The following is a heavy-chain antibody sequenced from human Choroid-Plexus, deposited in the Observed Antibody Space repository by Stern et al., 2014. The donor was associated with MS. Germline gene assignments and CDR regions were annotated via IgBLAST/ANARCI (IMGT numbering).Heavy chain of an antibody. CDR3: AKDRQWSTYFFDY. CDR2: ISYDGSEK. Sequence: VQLVESGGGVAQPGRPLILSCAASGFTFSNFGMHWVRQAPGRGLEWVALISYDGSEKYYADSVKGRFTIFRDKSKNTLYMHMNSLRAEDTAVYYCAKDRQWSTYFFDYWGQGSLVTVSS. D-gene: IGHD2-15*01. CDR1: GFTFSNFG. J-gene: IGHJ4*02. V-gene: IGHV3-30*18.